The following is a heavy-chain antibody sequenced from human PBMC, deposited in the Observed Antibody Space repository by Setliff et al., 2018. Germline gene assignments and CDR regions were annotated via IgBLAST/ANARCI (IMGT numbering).Heavy chain of an antibody. Sequence: SETLSLTCAVSGDSISSSNWWNRVRQPPGKGLEWIGEIYHSGSTKYNPSLKSRVTISVDKSKNQFSLKLSSVTAADTAVYYCARSSYSGSYLNVWGQGTTVTVSS. V-gene: IGHV4-4*02. J-gene: IGHJ6*02. D-gene: IGHD1-26*01. CDR1: GDSISSSNW. CDR3: ARSSYSGSYLNV. CDR2: IYHSGST.